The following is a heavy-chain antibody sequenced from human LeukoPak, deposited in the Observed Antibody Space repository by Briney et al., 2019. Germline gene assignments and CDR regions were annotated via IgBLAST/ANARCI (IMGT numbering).Heavy chain of an antibody. Sequence: SAVKVSCKASVGTFSSYAISLVRQAPGQGLEWVRRIIPNLGITNYAHKFQGRVTSTAGKSTSTDYMEPSSLRSEDTAVYYCARDPAVEMATISLVWGQGTLVTVSS. D-gene: IGHD5-24*01. CDR2: IIPNLGIT. CDR3: ARDPAVEMATISLV. J-gene: IGHJ4*02. V-gene: IGHV1-69*04. CDR1: VGTFSSYA.